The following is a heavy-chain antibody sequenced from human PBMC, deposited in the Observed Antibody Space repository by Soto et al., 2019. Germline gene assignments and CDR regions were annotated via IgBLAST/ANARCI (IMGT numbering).Heavy chain of an antibody. V-gene: IGHV4-59*01. CDR2: VFYGGT. Sequence: PSETLYLTCSVSGRSMSRNYWSWIRQSPDKGLEWLGYVFYGGTDYNPSLGGRVSMSVETSKSQFSLKLTSVTVADTAVYYCASYRGALYFESWGPGILVTVSS. CDR3: ASYRGALYFES. CDR1: GRSMSRNY. J-gene: IGHJ4*02. D-gene: IGHD3-16*01.